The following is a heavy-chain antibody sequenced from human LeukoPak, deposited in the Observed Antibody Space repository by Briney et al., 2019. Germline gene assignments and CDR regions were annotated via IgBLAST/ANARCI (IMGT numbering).Heavy chain of an antibody. CDR3: ARDPGAYYDFWSGYYDY. Sequence: PGGSLRLSCAASGFTFSSYSMNWVRQAPGKGLEWVSYISSSSSTIYYADSVKGRFTISRDNSKNTLYLQMNSLRAEDTAVYYCARDPGAYYDFWSGYYDYWGQGTLVTVSS. J-gene: IGHJ4*02. V-gene: IGHV3-48*01. CDR2: ISSSSSTI. D-gene: IGHD3-3*01. CDR1: GFTFSSYS.